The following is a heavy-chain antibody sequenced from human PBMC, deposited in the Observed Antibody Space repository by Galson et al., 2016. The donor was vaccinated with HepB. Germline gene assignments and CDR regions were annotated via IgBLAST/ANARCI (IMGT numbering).Heavy chain of an antibody. CDR1: GFTLSRAW. V-gene: IGHV3-15*01. J-gene: IGHJ4*02. D-gene: IGHD5-18*01. CDR2: IKSYTDGGTT. CDR3: TTSSTRGYTYDPSAY. Sequence: SLRLSCAASGFTLSRAWMNWVRQAPGKGLEWVGRIKSYTDGGTTEYAAPMKDRFTFSRDESNNRLYLQMNSLKTEDTAVYYCTTSSTRGYTYDPSAYWGRGTLVAVSS.